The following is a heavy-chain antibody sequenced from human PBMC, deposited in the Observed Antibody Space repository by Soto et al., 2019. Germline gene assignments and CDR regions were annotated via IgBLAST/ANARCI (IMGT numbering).Heavy chain of an antibody. CDR1: GGSISSGGYY. D-gene: IGHD3-3*01. CDR2: IYYSGST. V-gene: IGHV4-31*03. CDR3: AREPIDETYYDFWSGYFDD. J-gene: IGHJ4*02. Sequence: PSETLSLTCTVSGGSISSGGYYWSWIRQHPGKGLEWIGYIYYSGSTYYNPSLKSRVTISVDTSKNQFSLKLSSVTAADTAVYYCAREPIDETYYDFWSGYFDDWGQGTLVTVSS.